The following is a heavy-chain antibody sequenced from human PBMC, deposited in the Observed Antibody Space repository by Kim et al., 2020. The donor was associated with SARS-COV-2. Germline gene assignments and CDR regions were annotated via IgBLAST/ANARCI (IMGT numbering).Heavy chain of an antibody. CDR1: GYTFTGYY. D-gene: IGHD3-22*01. V-gene: IGHV1-2*06. Sequence: ASVKVSCKASGYTFTGYYMHWVRQAPGQGLEWMGRINPNSGGTNYAQKFQGRVTMTRDTSISTAYMELSRLRSDDTAVYFCARHDDSSGYYHDWYFDLWGRGTLVTVSS. CDR3: ARHDDSSGYYHDWYFDL. CDR2: INPNSGGT. J-gene: IGHJ2*01.